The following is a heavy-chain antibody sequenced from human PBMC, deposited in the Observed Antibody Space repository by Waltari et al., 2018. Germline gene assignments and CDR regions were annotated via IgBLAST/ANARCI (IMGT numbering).Heavy chain of an antibody. J-gene: IGHJ5*02. CDR1: GFTFSSYG. CDR3: AREVLYDFWSGDGLRWFDP. D-gene: IGHD3-3*01. Sequence: QVQLVESGGGVVQPGRSLRLSCAASGFTFSSYGMHWVRQAPGKGLEWVAVIWYDGSNKDYADSVKGRVTISRDNSKNTLYLQMNSLRAEDTAVYYCAREVLYDFWSGDGLRWFDPWGQGTLVTVSS. V-gene: IGHV3-33*01. CDR2: IWYDGSNK.